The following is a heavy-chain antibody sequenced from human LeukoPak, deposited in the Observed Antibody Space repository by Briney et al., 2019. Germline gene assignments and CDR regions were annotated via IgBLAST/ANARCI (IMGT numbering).Heavy chain of an antibody. J-gene: IGHJ5*02. CDR1: GGSISSDS. CDR3: ARAGGGYCSSTSCSADWFDP. Sequence: SETLSLTCTVSGGSISSDSWTWIRQPAGKGLEWIWRLYTSGSTNRGSIKHNPSLKSRVAMSVDTSKNQFSLKLSSVTAADTAVYYCARAGGGYCSSTSCSADWFDPWGQGILVTVSS. D-gene: IGHD2-2*01. V-gene: IGHV4-4*07. CDR2: LYTSGST.